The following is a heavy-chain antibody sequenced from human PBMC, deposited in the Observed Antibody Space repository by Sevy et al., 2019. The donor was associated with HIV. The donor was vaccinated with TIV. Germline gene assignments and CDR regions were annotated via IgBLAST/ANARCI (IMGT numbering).Heavy chain of an antibody. D-gene: IGHD3-22*01. CDR1: GLTLTNYW. V-gene: IGHV3-74*01. CDR3: AKDHKSGYYDSSGPT. CDR2: INTDGKMT. J-gene: IGHJ3*01. Sequence: GGSLRLSCAASGLTLTNYWMHWVRQAPGKGLVWVSHINTDGKMTRYADSVKGRFTISRDNAKNTLYLQMNSLRAEDTAVYYCAKDHKSGYYDSSGPTWGQGTMVTVSS.